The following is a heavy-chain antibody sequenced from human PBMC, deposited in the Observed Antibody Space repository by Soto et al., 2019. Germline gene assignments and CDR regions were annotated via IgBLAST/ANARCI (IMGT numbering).Heavy chain of an antibody. CDR1: GYTFTDYC. J-gene: IGHJ6*02. Sequence: ASAKVSCKASGYTFTDYCMHWVRQAPGQGLEWMGWINPNSGGTNYAQKFQGRVTMTRDTSISTAYMELNRLRSDDTAVYYCARDQSPSSGWPGMDVWGQGTTVTVSS. V-gene: IGHV1-2*02. CDR2: INPNSGGT. D-gene: IGHD6-19*01. CDR3: ARDQSPSSGWPGMDV.